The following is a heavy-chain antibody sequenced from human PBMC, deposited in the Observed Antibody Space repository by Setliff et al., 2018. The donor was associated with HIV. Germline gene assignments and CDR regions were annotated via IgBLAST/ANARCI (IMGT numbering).Heavy chain of an antibody. CDR2: MHNSGST. CDR3: ARASVGATGLYAFEI. D-gene: IGHD1-26*01. J-gene: IGHJ3*02. CDR1: GDSISSSAYY. V-gene: IGHV4-39*07. Sequence: PSETLSLTCTVSGDSISSSAYYWGWIRQPPGKGLEWIGSMHNSGSTYYSPSVKSRVTISVDTSKNQFSLRLNSVTAADTAVYYCARASVGATGLYAFEIWGQGTMVTVSS.